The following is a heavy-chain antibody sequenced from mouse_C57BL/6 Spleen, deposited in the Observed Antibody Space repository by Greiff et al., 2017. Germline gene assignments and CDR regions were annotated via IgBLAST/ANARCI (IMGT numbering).Heavy chain of an antibody. Sequence: VQLKQSGPELVKPGASVKISCKASGYSFSSSWMNWVKQRPGKGLEWIGRIYPGDGDTNYNGKFKGKATLTADKSSSTAYMQLSSLTSEDSAVYFCAREGSYGNYAFAYWGQGTLVTVSA. V-gene: IGHV1-82*01. CDR1: GYSFSSSW. D-gene: IGHD2-1*01. CDR3: AREGSYGNYAFAY. CDR2: IYPGDGDT. J-gene: IGHJ3*01.